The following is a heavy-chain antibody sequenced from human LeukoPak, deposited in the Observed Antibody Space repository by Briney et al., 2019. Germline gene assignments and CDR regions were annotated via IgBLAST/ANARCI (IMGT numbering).Heavy chain of an antibody. D-gene: IGHD3-3*01. CDR1: GYTFTGYY. J-gene: IGHJ5*02. CDR2: INPNIGGT. CDR3: ARGGEYYDFRSGYYTWFDP. V-gene: IGHV1-2*02. Sequence: ASVKVSCKASGYTFTGYYIRWVRQAPGQGLEWMGWINPNIGGTSFAQKFHGRVTMTRDTSITTAYMELTRLRSDDTAVYYCARGGEYYDFRSGYYTWFDPWGQGTLVIVSS.